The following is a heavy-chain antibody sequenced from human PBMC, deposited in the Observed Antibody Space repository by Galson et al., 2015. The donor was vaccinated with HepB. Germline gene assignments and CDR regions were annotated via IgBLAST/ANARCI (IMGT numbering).Heavy chain of an antibody. CDR1: GFTFRNYS. CDR2: IYYDGNKK. V-gene: IGHV3-33*01. Sequence: SLRLSCAASGFTFRNYSMHWVRQAPGKGLEWVAIIYYDGNKKNYADSVRGRFTISRDNSKNTLYLQMDSLRAEDTAVYYCARVVLSKKYISSSYYIDLWGKGTTVTVSS. J-gene: IGHJ6*03. D-gene: IGHD6-6*01. CDR3: ARVVLSKKYISSSYYIDL.